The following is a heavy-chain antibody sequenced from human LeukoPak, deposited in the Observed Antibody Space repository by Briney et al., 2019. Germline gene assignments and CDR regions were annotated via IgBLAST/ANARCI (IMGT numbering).Heavy chain of an antibody. CDR2: IDHSGGT. CDR3: ARDGSNMITVVPFDY. D-gene: IGHD3-22*01. V-gene: IGHV4-38-2*02. J-gene: IGHJ4*02. CDR1: GGSISSGYH. Sequence: SETLSLTCAVSGGSISSGYHWAWIRQPLGKPLEWVGSIDHSGGTLYNPSLKSRVSMSVDTSKNQLYLKLRFVTAADTAVYYCARDGSNMITVVPFDYWGQGALVTVSS.